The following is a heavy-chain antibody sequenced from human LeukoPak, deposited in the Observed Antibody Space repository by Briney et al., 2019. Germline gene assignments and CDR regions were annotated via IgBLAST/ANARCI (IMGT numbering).Heavy chain of an antibody. Sequence: GGSLRLSCAASGFTISNYGMSWVRQAPGKGLEWVSAISGSGGSTFYADSVQGRFTISRDNSKNTLYLQMNSLRAEDTAVYYCAKDRCGGDCYGDYWGQGTLVTVSS. J-gene: IGHJ4*02. CDR2: ISGSGGST. D-gene: IGHD2-21*02. V-gene: IGHV3-23*01. CDR3: AKDRCGGDCYGDY. CDR1: GFTISNYG.